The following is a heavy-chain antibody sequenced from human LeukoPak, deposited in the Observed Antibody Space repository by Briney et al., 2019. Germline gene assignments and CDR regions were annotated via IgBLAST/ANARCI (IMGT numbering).Heavy chain of an antibody. D-gene: IGHD1-26*01. CDR2: VTPNSGRT. Sequence: ASVKVSCKASGYTFTDYYIHWVRQAPGQGGQGLEWIGWVTPNSGRTRYAQKFQGRVNMTRDTSISTAYMELSSLRSDDTAMYYCARIGVSGSYWDFDQWGQGTLVTVSS. V-gene: IGHV1-2*02. CDR3: ARIGVSGSYWDFDQ. J-gene: IGHJ4*02. CDR1: GYTFTDYY.